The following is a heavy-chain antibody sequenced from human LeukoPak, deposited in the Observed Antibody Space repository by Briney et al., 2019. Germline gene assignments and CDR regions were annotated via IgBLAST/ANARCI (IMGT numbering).Heavy chain of an antibody. Sequence: ASVKVSCKASGYTFTIYYMHWVRQPPGQGLVGMGIINPSGWSTSYAQKFQGRVTMTRDTSTSTVYMELSSLRSEDTAVYYCASGHSRSWEYNWFDPWGQGTLVTVSS. CDR2: INPSGWST. CDR3: ASGHSRSWEYNWFDP. D-gene: IGHD6-13*01. J-gene: IGHJ5*02. CDR1: GYTFTIYY. V-gene: IGHV1-46*03.